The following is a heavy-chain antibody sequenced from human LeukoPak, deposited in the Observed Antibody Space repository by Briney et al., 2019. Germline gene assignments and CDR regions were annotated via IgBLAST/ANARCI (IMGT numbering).Heavy chain of an antibody. J-gene: IGHJ4*02. CDR2: IYISGFT. CDR1: GGSMVNYY. D-gene: IGHD1-26*01. V-gene: IGHV4-4*07. CDR3: ARDGGSSPWVFDS. Sequence: SETLSLTCSVSGGSMVNYYWSWIRQAAGKGLEWIGRIYISGFTNYRPSLKGRVTLSVDTSKNQFSLRLNSVTAADTAVYFCARDGGSSPWVFDSWGQGVQVTVSS.